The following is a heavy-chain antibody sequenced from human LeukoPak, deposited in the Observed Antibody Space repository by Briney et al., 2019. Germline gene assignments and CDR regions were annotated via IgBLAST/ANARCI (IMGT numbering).Heavy chain of an antibody. V-gene: IGHV1-69*06. CDR1: GGTFISYA. CDR2: IIPIFGTS. CDR3: ARGLREYQLPQIVPLRTHYYSGMDV. J-gene: IGHJ6*04. Sequence: SVKVSFKASGGTFISYAISWVRQAPGQGLEWMGGIIPIFGTSNYAQKFQGRVTITADKSTSTAYMELSSPRSEDTAVYYCARGLREYQLPQIVPLRTHYYSGMDVWGKGTTVTVSS. D-gene: IGHD2-2*01.